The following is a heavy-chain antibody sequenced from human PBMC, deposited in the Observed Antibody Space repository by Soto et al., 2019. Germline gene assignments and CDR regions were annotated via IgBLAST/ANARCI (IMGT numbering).Heavy chain of an antibody. J-gene: IGHJ5*01. CDR2: IYYSGNT. Sequence: SELLCDSCTVCGDWGTSGNYYGTWIRQPLERALEWVDQIYYSGNTNYSPSLKSRFTISLDTPNTQLSLKITSVTAADTAVYYCPTIPVDTYMIYWFDPWRQGSLVTVSS. CDR3: PTIPVDTYMIYWFDP. D-gene: IGHD3-16*01. CDR1: GDWGTSGNYY. V-gene: IGHV4-61*01.